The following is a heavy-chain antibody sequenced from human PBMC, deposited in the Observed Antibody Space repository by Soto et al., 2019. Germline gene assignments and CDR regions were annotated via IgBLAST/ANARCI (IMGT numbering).Heavy chain of an antibody. CDR3: AKDRLANPPYYYYYYGLDV. Sequence: GGSLRLSCAASGFTFSSYAMSWVRQAPGKGLEWVSAISGSGGSTYYADSVKGRFTISRDRSKNTLYLQMNSLRAADTAVYYCAKDRLANPPYYYYYYGLDVWGQGTTVTVSS. CDR1: GFTFSSYA. V-gene: IGHV3-23*01. CDR2: ISGSGGST. J-gene: IGHJ6*02.